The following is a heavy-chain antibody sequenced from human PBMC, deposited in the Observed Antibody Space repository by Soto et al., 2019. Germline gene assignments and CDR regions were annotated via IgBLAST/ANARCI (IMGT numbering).Heavy chain of an antibody. CDR2: IYYSGST. Sequence: PSETLSLTCTVSGGSISSSSYYWGWIRQPPGKGLEWIGSIYYSGSTYYNPSLKSRVTISVDTSKNQFSLKLSSVTAADTAVYYCARHPYGDYAFDIWGQGTMVTVS. D-gene: IGHD4-17*01. CDR3: ARHPYGDYAFDI. J-gene: IGHJ3*02. V-gene: IGHV4-39*01. CDR1: GGSISSSSYY.